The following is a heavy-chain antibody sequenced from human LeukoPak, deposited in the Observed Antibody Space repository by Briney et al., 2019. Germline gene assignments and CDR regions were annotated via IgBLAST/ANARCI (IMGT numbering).Heavy chain of an antibody. CDR2: INSDGSST. D-gene: IGHD6-13*01. CDR1: GFTFSSYW. V-gene: IGHV3-74*01. J-gene: IGHJ4*02. CDR3: ARVYPQRLVLGGVDY. Sequence: PGGSLRLSCAASGFTFSSYWMHWVRQAPGKGLVWVSRINSDGSSTSYADSVKGRFTISRDNAKNTLYLQMNSLRAEDTAVYYCARVYPQRLVLGGVDYWGQGTLVTVSS.